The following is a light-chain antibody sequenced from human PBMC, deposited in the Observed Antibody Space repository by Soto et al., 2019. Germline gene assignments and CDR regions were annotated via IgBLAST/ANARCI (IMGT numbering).Light chain of an antibody. CDR2: GAS. Sequence: EIVMTQSPATLSVSPGQRATLSCRASQSVNYNLAWYQQKPGQAPRLLIYGASSRATGIPDRFSGSGSGTDFTLTISRLEPEDFAVYYCHQYGSSPSTFGQGTKVDIK. CDR1: QSVNYN. CDR3: HQYGSSPST. V-gene: IGKV3-20*01. J-gene: IGKJ1*01.